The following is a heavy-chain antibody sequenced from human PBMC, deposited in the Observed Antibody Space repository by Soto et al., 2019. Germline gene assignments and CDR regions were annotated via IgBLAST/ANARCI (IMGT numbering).Heavy chain of an antibody. CDR2: IIPILGIT. V-gene: IGHV1-69*02. CDR3: VRTLYHYDSRVYSGGDY. Sequence: QVQLVQSGAEVKKPGSSVSVSCKTSRGTLSSYTISWVRQAPGQGLEWMGRIIPILGITKYARKFQGRVTITADNSTRTAYMELSSLRSEDTAMYYCVRTLYHYDSRVYSGGDYWGQGTLVTVSS. CDR1: RGTLSSYT. J-gene: IGHJ4*02. D-gene: IGHD3-22*01.